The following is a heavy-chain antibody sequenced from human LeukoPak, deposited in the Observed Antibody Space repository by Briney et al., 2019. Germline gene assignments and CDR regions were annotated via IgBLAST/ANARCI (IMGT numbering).Heavy chain of an antibody. CDR2: IWYDGSNK. CDR3: ARDRGNIVVVTAMDY. D-gene: IGHD2-21*02. J-gene: IGHJ4*02. V-gene: IGHV3-33*08. CDR1: GFTFNTYA. Sequence: GGSLRLSCAASGFTFNTYAMSWVRQAPGKGLEWVAVIWYDGSNKYYADSVKGRFTISRDNSKSTLSLQMNSLRAEDTAVYYCARDRGNIVVVTAMDYWGQGTLVSVSS.